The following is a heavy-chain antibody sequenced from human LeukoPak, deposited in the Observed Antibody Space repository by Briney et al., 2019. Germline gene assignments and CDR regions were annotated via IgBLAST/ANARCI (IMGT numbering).Heavy chain of an antibody. V-gene: IGHV3-21*01. D-gene: IGHD5-12*01. CDR1: GFTFSSYS. CDR3: ARDRNSGYSGYAFDC. CDR2: ISTSSSYI. Sequence: GESLRLSCAASGFTFSSYSMNWVRQAPGKGLEWVSSISTSSSYIYYADSVKGRFTISRDNAKNSLYLQMNSLRAEDTAVYYCARDRNSGYSGYAFDCWGQGTLVTVSS. J-gene: IGHJ4*02.